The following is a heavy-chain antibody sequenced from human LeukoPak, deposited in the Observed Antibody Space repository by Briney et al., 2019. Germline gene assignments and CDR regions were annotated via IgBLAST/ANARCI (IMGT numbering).Heavy chain of an antibody. CDR2: ISAYNGNT. V-gene: IGHV1-18*01. D-gene: IGHD1-26*01. CDR3: ARDRGSYYRDPFDY. CDR1: GYTFTSYG. J-gene: IGHJ4*02. Sequence: GASVKVSCKASGYTFTSYGISWVRQAPGQGLEWTGWISAYNGNTNYAQKLQGRVTMTTDTSTSTAYMELRSLRSDDTAVYYCARDRGSYYRDPFDYWGQGTLVTVSS.